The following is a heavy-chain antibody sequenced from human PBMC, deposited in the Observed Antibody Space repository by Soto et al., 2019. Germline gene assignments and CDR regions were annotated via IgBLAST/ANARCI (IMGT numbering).Heavy chain of an antibody. D-gene: IGHD3-3*01. CDR3: ARVPPNLKSGVVGRQSYYYYYMDA. CDR1: GGSFSGYY. V-gene: IGHV4-34*01. J-gene: IGHJ6*03. CDR2: INHSGST. Sequence: SETLSLTCAVYGGSFSGYYWSWIRQPPGKGLEWIGEINHSGSTNYNPSLKSRVTISVDTSKNQFSLKLSSVTAADTAVYYCARVPPNLKSGVVGRQSYYYYYMDAWGKGTTVTVSS.